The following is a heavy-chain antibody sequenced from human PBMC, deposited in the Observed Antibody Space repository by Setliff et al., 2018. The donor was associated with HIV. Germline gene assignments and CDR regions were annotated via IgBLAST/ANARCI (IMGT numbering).Heavy chain of an antibody. V-gene: IGHV1-46*01. Sequence: ASVKVSCKASGGTFSSYAMHWVRQAPGQGLEWMGIINPSGGSTSYAQKFQGRVTMTRDTSTSTVYMELSSLRSEDTAVYYCARVPGGNYYDSSGFTQLYFDYWGQGTLVTVSS. CDR2: INPSGGST. D-gene: IGHD3-22*01. J-gene: IGHJ4*02. CDR3: ARVPGGNYYDSSGFTQLYFDY. CDR1: GGTFSSYA.